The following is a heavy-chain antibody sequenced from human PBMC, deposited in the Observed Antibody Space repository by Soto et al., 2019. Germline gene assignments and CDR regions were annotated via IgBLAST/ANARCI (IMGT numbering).Heavy chain of an antibody. Sequence: SVQVACKASGGTFSSYAISWVRQAPRQGLEWMGGIIPIFGTANYAQKFQGRVTITADESTSTAYMELSSLRSEDTAVYYCAAVRGYSYDNWFDPWGQGTLVTVSS. CDR2: IIPIFGTA. J-gene: IGHJ5*02. CDR3: AAVRGYSYDNWFDP. V-gene: IGHV1-69*13. CDR1: GGTFSSYA. D-gene: IGHD5-18*01.